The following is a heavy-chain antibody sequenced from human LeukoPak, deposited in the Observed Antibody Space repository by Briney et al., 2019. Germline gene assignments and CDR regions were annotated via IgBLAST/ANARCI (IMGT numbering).Heavy chain of an antibody. CDR1: GYTFTGYY. J-gene: IGHJ6*03. Sequence: GASVKVSCKASGYTFTGYYMHWVRQAPGQGLEWMGWINPNSGGTNYAQKFQGRVTMTRDTSISTAYMELSRLRSDDTAVYYCARDPTRYCSSTSCYDYYMDVWGKGTTVTVSS. CDR2: INPNSGGT. V-gene: IGHV1-2*02. CDR3: ARDPTRYCSSTSCYDYYMDV. D-gene: IGHD2-2*01.